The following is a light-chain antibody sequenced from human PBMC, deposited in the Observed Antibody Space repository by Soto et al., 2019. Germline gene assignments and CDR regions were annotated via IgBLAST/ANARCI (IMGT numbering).Light chain of an antibody. V-gene: IGKV3-11*01. CDR1: QIFSIY. Sequence: EFVLTQSPGTLSLSTGERATLSCRASQIFSIYLAWYQQKPGQAPRLLIYDASNRATGIPARFSGSGSGTDFTLTISSLEPEDFAVYYCHQRKSWPRTFGQGTKVDIK. J-gene: IGKJ1*01. CDR2: DAS. CDR3: HQRKSWPRT.